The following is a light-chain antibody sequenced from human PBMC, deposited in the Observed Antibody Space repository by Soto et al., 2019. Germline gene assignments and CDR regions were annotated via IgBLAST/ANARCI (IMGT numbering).Light chain of an antibody. CDR3: SSYTNTSPLYV. J-gene: IGLJ1*01. Sequence: QSALTQPASVSGSPGQSITISCTGTSSDIGFYNYVSWYQQHPGNAPRLIIFEVAKRPSGVSSRFSGSKSGNTASLTISGLRAEDEADYHCSSYTNTSPLYVFRTGTKLTVL. V-gene: IGLV2-14*01. CDR1: SSDIGFYNY. CDR2: EVA.